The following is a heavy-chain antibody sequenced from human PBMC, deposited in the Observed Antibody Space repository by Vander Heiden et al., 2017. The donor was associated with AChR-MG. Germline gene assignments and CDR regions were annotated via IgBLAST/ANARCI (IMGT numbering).Heavy chain of an antibody. CDR2: IDHSGTT. D-gene: IGHD2-8*01. V-gene: IGHV4-34*01. CDR1: GESFSDDY. Sequence: QVQLQQWGAGLLKPSETLSLTCASSGESFSDDYWRWIRQPPGKGLEWIGEIDHSGTTNYNPYLKSRVTVSVETSKNQFSLNLTSVTAADTAVYYCARVMGLRRYNYYYGMDVWGQGTPVTVSS. J-gene: IGHJ6*02. CDR3: ARVMGLRRYNYYYGMDV.